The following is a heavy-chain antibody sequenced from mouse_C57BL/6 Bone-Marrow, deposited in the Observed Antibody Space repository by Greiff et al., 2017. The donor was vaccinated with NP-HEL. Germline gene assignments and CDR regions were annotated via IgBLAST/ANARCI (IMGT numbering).Heavy chain of an antibody. D-gene: IGHD1-1*01. CDR3: ALYYYGSSGCDY. J-gene: IGHJ3*01. Sequence: QVQLQQPGAELVMPGASVKLSCKASGYTFTSYWMHWVKQRPGQGLEWIGEIDPSDSNTNYNQKFKGKSTLTVDKSSSTAYMQLSSLTSEDSAVYSSALYYYGSSGCDYWGQGTLVTVSS. CDR1: GYTFTSYW. V-gene: IGHV1-69*01. CDR2: IDPSDSNT.